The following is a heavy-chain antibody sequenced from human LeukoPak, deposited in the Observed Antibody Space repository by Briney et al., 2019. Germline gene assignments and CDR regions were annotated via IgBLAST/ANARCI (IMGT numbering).Heavy chain of an antibody. CDR3: ARGGVYSTSAVDY. J-gene: IGHJ4*02. V-gene: IGHV3-48*03. CDR2: ISSSGSTI. CDR1: GFTFSTYE. Sequence: GGSLRLSCAASGFTFSTYEMTWVRQSPGKGLEWVSYISSSGSTIYYADSVKGRFTISRDNARNTLYLQMNSLRAEDTAVYYCARGGVYSTSAVDYWGQGTLVTVSS. D-gene: IGHD6-6*01.